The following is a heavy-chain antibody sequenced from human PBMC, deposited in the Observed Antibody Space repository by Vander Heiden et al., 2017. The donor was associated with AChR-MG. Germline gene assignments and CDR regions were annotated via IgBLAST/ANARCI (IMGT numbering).Heavy chain of an antibody. V-gene: IGHV3-30-3*01. J-gene: IGHJ4*02. Sequence: VQLVESGGGVVQPGRSLRLSCAASRFTFSRYPMHWLRQAPGKGLEWVAVISYDGSNKYYADSVKGRFTISRDNSKNTLYLQMNSLRAEDTAVYYCARARASKCYFDYWGQGTLVTVSS. CDR2: ISYDGSNK. CDR3: ARARASKCYFDY. CDR1: RFTFSRYP.